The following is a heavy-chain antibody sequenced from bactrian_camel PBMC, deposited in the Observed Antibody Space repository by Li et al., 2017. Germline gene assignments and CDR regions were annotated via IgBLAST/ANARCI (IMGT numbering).Heavy chain of an antibody. D-gene: IGHD1*01. CDR1: GHTYGCAC. CDR2: INTCTRLT. J-gene: IGHJ4*01. V-gene: IGHV3-3*01. Sequence: HVQLVESGGGAVQAGGSLRLSCVVSGHTYGCACVGWFSQAPGKERKGIATINTCTRLTYYTDAVKGRFTISHDNAKNSVDLQMNSLKPDDTAVYYCAATGQMLSVAGCRTQGTQVTVS.